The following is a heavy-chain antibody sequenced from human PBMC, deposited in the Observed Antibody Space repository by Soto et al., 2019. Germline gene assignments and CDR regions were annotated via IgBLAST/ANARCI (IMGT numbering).Heavy chain of an antibody. CDR2: VYTSAEGGAT. V-gene: IGHV3-15*07. CDR3: TTGSVEGF. Sequence: EVQLLDSGGGLVKPGGSLRLSCAASGFSVTNAWMNWVRQAPGKGLEWVGRVYTSAEGGATNYAAPVKGRFTISRDDSKNTVYLQMNSLMTEDTAVYYCTTGSVEGFWGQGTTVTVSS. J-gene: IGHJ6*02. CDR1: GFSVTNAW. D-gene: IGHD2-15*01.